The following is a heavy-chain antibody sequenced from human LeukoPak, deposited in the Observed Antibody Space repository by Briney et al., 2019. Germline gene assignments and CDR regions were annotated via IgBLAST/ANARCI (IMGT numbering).Heavy chain of an antibody. CDR2: MNPNSGNT. V-gene: IGHV1-8*01. Sequence: ASVKVSCKASGYTFTSYDINWVRQATEQGLEWMGWMNPNSGNTGYAQKFQGRVTMTRNTSISTAYMELSSLRSEDTAVYYCARAQKRSYYYDSSGFNPAYWGQGTLVTVSS. D-gene: IGHD3-22*01. J-gene: IGHJ4*02. CDR1: GYTFTSYD. CDR3: ARAQKRSYYYDSSGFNPAY.